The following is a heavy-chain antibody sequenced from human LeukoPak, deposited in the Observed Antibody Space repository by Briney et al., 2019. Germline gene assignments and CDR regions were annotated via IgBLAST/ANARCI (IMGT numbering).Heavy chain of an antibody. CDR2: INHSGST. Sequence: SETLSLTCALYGGSFSGYYWAWIRQPPGKGLEWIGEINHSGSTSYNPSLRSRVTISVDTSKSQFSLRLSSVTAVDTAVCYCARGQWLVMEDWGQGTLVTVSS. J-gene: IGHJ4*02. D-gene: IGHD6-19*01. V-gene: IGHV4-34*01. CDR1: GGSFSGYY. CDR3: ARGQWLVMED.